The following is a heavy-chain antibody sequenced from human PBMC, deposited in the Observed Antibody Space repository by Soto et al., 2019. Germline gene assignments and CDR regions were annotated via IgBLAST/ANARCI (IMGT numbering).Heavy chain of an antibody. CDR3: ARRGRDTHYGTLSGYDSPDAFDI. D-gene: IGHD3-9*01. V-gene: IGHV5-51*03. CDR1: GYNFNTYW. J-gene: IGHJ3*02. CDR2: IYPDDSDT. Sequence: EVQLVQSREEVKKAGESLKISCQGSGYNFNTYWIAWVRQMPGKGLEWVGIIYPDDSDTTYSPTFQSRVSISVDKSINTAYLQWSSLEASDTAMYFCARRGRDTHYGTLSGYDSPDAFDIWGQGTMVAVSS.